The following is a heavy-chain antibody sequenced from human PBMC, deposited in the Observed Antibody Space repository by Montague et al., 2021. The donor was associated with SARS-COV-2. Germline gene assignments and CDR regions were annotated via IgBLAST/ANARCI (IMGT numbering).Heavy chain of an antibody. V-gene: IGHV4-39*02. CDR2: ISYTGRT. CDR1: GGSISSPDYY. J-gene: IGHJ3*01. Sequence: SETLSLTCTVSGGSISSPDYYWGWIRQSPGKGLEWIGSISYTGRTYYNPSLRSRVSFSMDTSKNHFSLNLNSVAVADTAIYFCARPASGIGNAFDVWGQGTMVNVSS. CDR3: ARPASGIGNAFDV. D-gene: IGHD3-10*01.